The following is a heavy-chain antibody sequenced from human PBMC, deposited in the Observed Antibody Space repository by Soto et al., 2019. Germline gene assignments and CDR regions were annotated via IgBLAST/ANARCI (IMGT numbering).Heavy chain of an antibody. CDR3: ARIPSEYSSSSFDY. Sequence: GGSLRLSCAASGFTFSSYGMHWVRQAPGKGLEWVAVIWYDGSNKYYADSVKGRFTISRDNSKNTLYLQMNSLRAEDTAVYYCARIPSEYSSSSFDYWGQGTLVTVSS. V-gene: IGHV3-33*01. CDR2: IWYDGSNK. D-gene: IGHD6-6*01. CDR1: GFTFSSYG. J-gene: IGHJ4*02.